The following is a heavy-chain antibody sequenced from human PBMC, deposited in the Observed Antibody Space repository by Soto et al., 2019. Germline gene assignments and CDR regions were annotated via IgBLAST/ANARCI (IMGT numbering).Heavy chain of an antibody. D-gene: IGHD2-15*01. Sequence: GGSLRLSCAASGFTFSSYAMSWVRQAPGKGLEWVSAISGSGGSTYYADSVKGRFTISRDNSKNTLYLQMNSLRAEDTAVYYCAKDAAYCSGGSCYSDYWGQGTLVTVSS. J-gene: IGHJ4*02. CDR2: ISGSGGST. CDR3: AKDAAYCSGGSCYSDY. CDR1: GFTFSSYA. V-gene: IGHV3-23*01.